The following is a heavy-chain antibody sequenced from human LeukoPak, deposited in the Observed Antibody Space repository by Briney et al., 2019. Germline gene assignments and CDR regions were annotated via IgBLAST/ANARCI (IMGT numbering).Heavy chain of an antibody. Sequence: SVKVSCKASGGTFSSYAISWVRQAPGQGLEWMGGISPIFGTANYAQKFQGRVTITADKSTSTAYMELSSLRSEDTAVYYWARGGYSYGYLLGYWGQGTLVTVSS. J-gene: IGHJ4*02. V-gene: IGHV1-69*06. D-gene: IGHD5-18*01. CDR1: GGTFSSYA. CDR3: ARGGYSYGYLLGY. CDR2: ISPIFGTA.